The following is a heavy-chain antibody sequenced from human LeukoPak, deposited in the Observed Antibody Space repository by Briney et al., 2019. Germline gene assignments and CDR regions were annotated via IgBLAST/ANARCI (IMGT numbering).Heavy chain of an antibody. V-gene: IGHV1-46*01. D-gene: IGHD3-16*02. CDR3: ARGYYVWGSYRYTWDY. CDR2: INPGGGST. CDR1: GYTFTTYY. Sequence: GASVKVSCKASGYTFTTYYMHWVRQAPGQGLEWMGIINPGGGSTTYAQMFRGRVNMTRDMSTSTFYMELSSLRSEDTAVYYCARGYYVWGSYRYTWDYWGQGTLVTVSS. J-gene: IGHJ4*02.